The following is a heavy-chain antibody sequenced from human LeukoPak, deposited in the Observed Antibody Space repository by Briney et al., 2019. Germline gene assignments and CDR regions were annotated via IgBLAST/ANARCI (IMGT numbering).Heavy chain of an antibody. CDR3: ARDLRYCSSTSCPSKDAFDI. D-gene: IGHD2-2*01. CDR1: GYTFTAYD. J-gene: IGHJ3*02. Sequence: ASVKVSCKASGYTFTAYDMHWVRQAPGQGLEWMGGRNPNSGGTNYSQKFQGRVTMTRDTSISTAYMELSRLRSDDTGVYYCARDLRYCSSTSCPSKDAFDIWGQGTMVTVSS. CDR2: RNPNSGGT. V-gene: IGHV1-2*02.